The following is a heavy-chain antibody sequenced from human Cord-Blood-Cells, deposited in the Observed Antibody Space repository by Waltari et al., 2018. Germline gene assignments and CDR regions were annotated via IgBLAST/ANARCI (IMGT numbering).Heavy chain of an antibody. D-gene: IGHD3-16*01. J-gene: IGHJ3*02. CDR2: RVPIFGTA. V-gene: IGHV1-69*01. CDR1: GGTFSSYA. CDR3: ARGGEDWGDAFDI. Sequence: QVQLVQSGAEVKKTGSSVKVSCKASGGTFSSYAISWVRQASGQGREWRGGRVPIFGTANEAQKFQGRVTITADESTSTAYMGLSSLRSEDTAVYYCARGGEDWGDAFDIWGQGTMVTVSS.